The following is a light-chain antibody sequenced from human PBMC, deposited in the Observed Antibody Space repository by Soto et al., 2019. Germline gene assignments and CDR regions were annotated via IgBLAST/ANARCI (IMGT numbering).Light chain of an antibody. CDR3: QQRSNWPPVIT. J-gene: IGKJ3*01. V-gene: IGKV3-11*01. Sequence: EIVLTQSPATLSLSPGERATLSCRVSQSVSSYLAWYQQKPGQAPRLLIYDASNRATGIPARFSGSGSGTDFTLTISSLEPEDFAVYYCQQRSNWPPVITFGPGTKVDIK. CDR1: QSVSSY. CDR2: DAS.